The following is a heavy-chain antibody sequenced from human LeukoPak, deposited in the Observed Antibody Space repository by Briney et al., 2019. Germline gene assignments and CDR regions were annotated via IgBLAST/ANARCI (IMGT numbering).Heavy chain of an antibody. D-gene: IGHD3-22*01. Sequence: PSETLSLTCTVSTASISSFYWSWIRQPPGKGLEWIGHFSDSGTTNYNPSFRNRLTMSVDTSKRQFSLKLTSVTAADTAVYYCVGANQWLSFDIWGQGTMVSVSS. CDR3: VGANQWLSFDI. J-gene: IGHJ3*02. CDR1: TASISSFY. V-gene: IGHV4-59*08. CDR2: FSDSGTT.